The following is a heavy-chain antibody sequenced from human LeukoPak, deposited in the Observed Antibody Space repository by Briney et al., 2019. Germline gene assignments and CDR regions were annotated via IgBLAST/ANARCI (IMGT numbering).Heavy chain of an antibody. J-gene: IGHJ3*02. D-gene: IGHD5-18*01. Sequence: SETLSLTCSVSGDSISNYFWSWIRQPAGQGLEWIGRLYLSGSTNYSPSLKSRVTMSVDTSKNQFSLRLSSVTAADTAVYYCARDGPYSRYDAFDIWGQGTMVTVSS. CDR1: GDSISNYF. CDR2: LYLSGST. V-gene: IGHV4-4*07. CDR3: ARDGPYSRYDAFDI.